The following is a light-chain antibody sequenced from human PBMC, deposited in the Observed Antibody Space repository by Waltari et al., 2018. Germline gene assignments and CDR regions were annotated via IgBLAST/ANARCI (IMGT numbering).Light chain of an antibody. V-gene: IGLV2-11*01. CDR1: TSDVGGYNS. Sequence: QSALTQPRSVSGSPGQSVTISCTGTTSDVGGYNSVPWYQHPPGKAPKIIIYDVTKRPSGVPDRFSASKSDNTASLTISGLQAEDEADYYCCSYAGSITFWVFGGGTKLTVL. CDR2: DVT. CDR3: CSYAGSITFWV. J-gene: IGLJ3*02.